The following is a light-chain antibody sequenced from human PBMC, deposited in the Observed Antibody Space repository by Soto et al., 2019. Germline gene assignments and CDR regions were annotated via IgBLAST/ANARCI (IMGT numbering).Light chain of an antibody. CDR3: QQYNSYSQT. CDR1: QSVSSS. CDR2: GAS. V-gene: IGKV3-15*01. Sequence: EIVLTQSPATLSLSPGERATLSCRASQSVSSSLAWYQQKPGQAPRLLIYGASTRATGIPARFSGSGSGTEFTLTISSLQPDDFATYYCQQYNSYSQTFGQGTKVDIK. J-gene: IGKJ1*01.